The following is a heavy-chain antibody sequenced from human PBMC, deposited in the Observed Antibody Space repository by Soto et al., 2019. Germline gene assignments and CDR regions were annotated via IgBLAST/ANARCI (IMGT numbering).Heavy chain of an antibody. CDR2: IKSKTDGGTT. Sequence: GGCMELCRAACGLSVSNAWMSGVRKAPGKGLEWVGRIKSKTDGGTTDYAAPVKGRFTISRDDSKNTLYLQMNSLKTEDTAVYYCTTDGYYDSSGYYSAQDNWGQGTLVTVSS. J-gene: IGHJ4*02. D-gene: IGHD3-22*01. V-gene: IGHV3-15*01. CDR3: TTDGYYDSSGYYSAQDN. CDR1: GLSVSNAW.